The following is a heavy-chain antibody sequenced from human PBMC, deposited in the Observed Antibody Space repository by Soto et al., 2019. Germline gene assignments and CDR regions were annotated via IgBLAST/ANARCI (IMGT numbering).Heavy chain of an antibody. Sequence: EVQLEESGGGLVQPGGSLRLSCAASGFTFTTYWMSWVRQAPGKGLEWVANIKQDGSEKYYVDSVKGRFTISRDNTKKSQYLQMNSLRAEDTAVYYCASRYLGYCSSASCSAPYDYWGQGTLVTVSS. J-gene: IGHJ4*02. CDR3: ASRYLGYCSSASCSAPYDY. D-gene: IGHD2-2*01. CDR1: GFTFTTYW. V-gene: IGHV3-7*05. CDR2: IKQDGSEK.